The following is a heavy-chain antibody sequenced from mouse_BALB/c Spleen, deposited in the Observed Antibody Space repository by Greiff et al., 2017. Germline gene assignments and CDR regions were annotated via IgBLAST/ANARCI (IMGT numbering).Heavy chain of an antibody. CDR2: IYPGDGDT. CDR1: GYAFSRSW. V-gene: IGHV1-82*01. CDR3: AYDYDRENYVDD. Sequence: VQLQESGPELVKPGASVKISCKASGYAFSRSWMNWVKQRPGQGLEWIGRIYPGDGDTNYNGKFKGKATLTADKSSSTAYMQLSSLTSVDSAVYFCAYDYDRENYVDDWGQGTTLTVSS. D-gene: IGHD2-4*01. J-gene: IGHJ2*01.